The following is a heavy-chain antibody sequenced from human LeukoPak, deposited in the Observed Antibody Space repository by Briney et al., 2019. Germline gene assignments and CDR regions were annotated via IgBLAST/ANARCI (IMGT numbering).Heavy chain of an antibody. Sequence: GGSLRLSCAASGFTFSGYWMHWVRQAPGKGLVWVSRINSDGSSTSYADSVKGRFTISRDNAKNTLYLQMNSLRADDTAVYYCAREDSSGWRNWFDPWGQGTLVTVSS. D-gene: IGHD6-19*01. V-gene: IGHV3-74*01. J-gene: IGHJ5*02. CDR3: AREDSSGWRNWFDP. CDR2: INSDGSST. CDR1: GFTFSGYW.